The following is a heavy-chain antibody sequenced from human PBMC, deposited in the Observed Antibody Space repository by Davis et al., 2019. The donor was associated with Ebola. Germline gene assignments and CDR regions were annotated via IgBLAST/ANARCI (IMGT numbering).Heavy chain of an antibody. J-gene: IGHJ4*02. V-gene: IGHV1-8*03. Sequence: ASVQVSCQASGYTFTGYYMHWVRQAPGQGLEWMGWMNPNSGNTGYAQKFQGRVTITRNTSISTAYMELTSLGSEDTAVYYCARGGHSSSWFNYWGQGTLVTVSS. D-gene: IGHD6-13*01. CDR3: ARGGHSSSWFNY. CDR2: MNPNSGNT. CDR1: GYTFTGYY.